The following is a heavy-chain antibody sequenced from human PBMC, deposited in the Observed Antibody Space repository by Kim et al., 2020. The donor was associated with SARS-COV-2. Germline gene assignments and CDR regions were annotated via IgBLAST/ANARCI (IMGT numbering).Heavy chain of an antibody. CDR1: GFTFSPFA. CDR2: IRCDDGER. V-gene: IGHV3-33*01. CDR3: ARNSVSGTVIGDL. J-gene: IGHJ3*01. Sequence: GGSLRLSCIASGFTFSPFAVHWVRQAPGKGLEWVAVIRCDDGERYYGESVKDRFSISRDNSKNTVYLQMNNLRAEDTAIYHCARNSVSGTVIGDLWGQGTIVTVSS. D-gene: IGHD2-21*01.